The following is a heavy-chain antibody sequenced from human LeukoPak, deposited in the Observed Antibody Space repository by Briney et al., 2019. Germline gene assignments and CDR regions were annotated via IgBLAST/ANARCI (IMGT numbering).Heavy chain of an antibody. CDR1: GFTFSSYG. CDR2: IRYDGSNK. Sequence: GGSLRLSCAASGFTFSSYGMHWVRQAPGKGLEWVAFIRYDGSNKYYADSVKGRFTISRDNSKNTLYLQMNSLRAEDTAVYYCAREGLRYFDWFLNWGQGTLVTVSS. J-gene: IGHJ4*02. D-gene: IGHD3-9*01. CDR3: AREGLRYFDWFLN. V-gene: IGHV3-30*02.